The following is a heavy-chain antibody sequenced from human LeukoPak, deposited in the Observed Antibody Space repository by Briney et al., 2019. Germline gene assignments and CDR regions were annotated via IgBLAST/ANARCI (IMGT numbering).Heavy chain of an antibody. D-gene: IGHD3-22*01. CDR1: GFTFSSYA. CDR2: ISYDGSNK. J-gene: IGHJ4*02. Sequence: GRSLRLSCAASGFTFSSYAMHWVRQAPGKGLEWVAVISYDGSNKYYADSVKGRLTISRDNSKNTLYLQMNSLRAEDTAVYYCARAIYYYDSSGRRTYYFDYWGQGTLVTVSS. V-gene: IGHV3-30-3*01. CDR3: ARAIYYYDSSGRRTYYFDY.